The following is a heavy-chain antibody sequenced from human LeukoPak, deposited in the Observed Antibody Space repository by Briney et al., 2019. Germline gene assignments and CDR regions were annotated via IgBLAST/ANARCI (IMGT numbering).Heavy chain of an antibody. Sequence: PGGSLRLSCAASGFTFSTYAMSWVRQAAGKGLEWVSLISGSGGGTYYADSVKGRFTISRDNAKNSLYLQMNSLRAEDTAVYYCARDVTYYYYMDVWGKGTTVTVSS. CDR2: ISGSGGGT. J-gene: IGHJ6*03. D-gene: IGHD2-21*02. CDR3: ARDVTYYYYMDV. V-gene: IGHV3-23*01. CDR1: GFTFSTYA.